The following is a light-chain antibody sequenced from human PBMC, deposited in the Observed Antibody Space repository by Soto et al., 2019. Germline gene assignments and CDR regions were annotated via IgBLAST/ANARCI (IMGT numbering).Light chain of an antibody. J-gene: IGLJ1*01. Sequence: QSVLTQPPSVSGAPGQRVTFSCTGSSSNIGAYYDVHWYQQVPGTAPKLLIFSNTNRPSGVPDRFSGSKSGTSASLAITGLQAEDEADYYCQSYDTSLRDYVFGTGTKVTVL. CDR3: QSYDTSLRDYV. CDR2: SNT. V-gene: IGLV1-40*01. CDR1: SSNIGAYYD.